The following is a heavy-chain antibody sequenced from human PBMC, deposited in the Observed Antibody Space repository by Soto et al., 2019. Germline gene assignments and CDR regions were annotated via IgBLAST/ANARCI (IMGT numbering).Heavy chain of an antibody. CDR1: GGSISSYY. D-gene: IGHD6-19*01. Sequence: QVQLQESGPGLVKPSETLSLTCTVSGGSISSYYWSWIRQPPGKGREWMGYIYYSGSTNYNPSLKSRVTISVDTSKNQFSLKLSSVTAADTAVYYCARDHGGIAVAGTSYYYYGMDVWGQGTTVTVSS. V-gene: IGHV4-59*01. J-gene: IGHJ6*02. CDR3: ARDHGGIAVAGTSYYYYGMDV. CDR2: IYYSGST.